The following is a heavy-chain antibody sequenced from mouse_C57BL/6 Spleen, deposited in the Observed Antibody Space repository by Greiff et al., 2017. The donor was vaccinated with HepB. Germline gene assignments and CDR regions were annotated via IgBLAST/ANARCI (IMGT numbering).Heavy chain of an antibody. Sequence: EVKLQQSGPELVKPGASVKIPCKASGYTFTDYNMDWVKQSHGKSLEWIGDINPNNGGTIYNQKFKGKATLTVDKSSSTAYMELRSLTSEDTAVYYCARPAPRGYFDVWGTGTTVTVSS. CDR2: INPNNGGT. J-gene: IGHJ1*03. CDR3: ARPAPRGYFDV. V-gene: IGHV1-18*01. CDR1: GYTFTDYN.